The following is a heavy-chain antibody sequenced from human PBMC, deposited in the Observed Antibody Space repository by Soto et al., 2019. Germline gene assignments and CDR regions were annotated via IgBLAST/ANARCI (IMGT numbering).Heavy chain of an antibody. Sequence: SETLSLTCTVSGGSISRYYWSWIRQTPGKGLEWIGYLYNTGSTIYNPSLESRVTISVDTSKNQFSLKLNSVTAADTAVYYCARDFGRFGSGSYYNRLYGMDVWGQGTTVTV. CDR2: LYNTGST. V-gene: IGHV4-59*01. D-gene: IGHD3-10*01. CDR3: ARDFGRFGSGSYYNRLYGMDV. CDR1: GGSISRYY. J-gene: IGHJ6*02.